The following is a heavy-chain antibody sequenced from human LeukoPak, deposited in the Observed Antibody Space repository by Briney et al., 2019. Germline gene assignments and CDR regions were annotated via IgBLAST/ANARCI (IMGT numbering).Heavy chain of an antibody. CDR1: GFIFRTYW. CDR3: ARDRRLDYYYYMDV. V-gene: IGHV3-7*01. CDR2: IKQDGSEN. Sequence: PGGSLRLSCAASGFIFRTYWMSWVRQAPGKGLEWVANIKQDGSENYYVDSVKGRFTISRDNAKNSLYLQMNSLRAEDTAVYYCARDRRLDYYYYMDVWGKGTTVTVPS. J-gene: IGHJ6*03.